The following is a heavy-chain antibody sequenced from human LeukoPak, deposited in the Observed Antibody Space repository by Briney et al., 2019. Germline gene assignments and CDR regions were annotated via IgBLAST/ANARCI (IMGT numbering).Heavy chain of an antibody. CDR2: ISDGGAT. Sequence: PSETLSLTCNVSGGSISTYYWSWIRQPPGKGLEWIGYISDGGATSYNPSLKGRVTISVDSPKNRFSLRLTSLTAVDTALYYCARHGGTLDCFDYWGPGSLVTVSS. D-gene: IGHD1-26*01. CDR3: ARHGGTLDCFDY. V-gene: IGHV4-59*08. CDR1: GGSISTYY. J-gene: IGHJ4*02.